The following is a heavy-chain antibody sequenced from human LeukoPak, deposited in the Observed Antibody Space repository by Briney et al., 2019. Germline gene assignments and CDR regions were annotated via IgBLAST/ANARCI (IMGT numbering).Heavy chain of an antibody. D-gene: IGHD3-10*01. CDR3: AKVGSGSYYNGPLDY. V-gene: IGHV3-23*01. CDR1: GFTFSSSA. Sequence: GGSLRLSCAASGFTFSSSAMSWVRQAPGKGLEWVSTISGSDSSTHYADSVKGRFTISRDNSKNTLYLQMNSLRAEDTAVYYCAKVGSGSYYNGPLDYWGQGTLVTVSS. CDR2: ISGSDSST. J-gene: IGHJ4*02.